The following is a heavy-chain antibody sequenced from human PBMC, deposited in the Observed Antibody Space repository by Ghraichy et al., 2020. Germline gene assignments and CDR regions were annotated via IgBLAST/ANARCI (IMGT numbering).Heavy chain of an antibody. CDR2: INPSTGAT. D-gene: IGHD3-3*01. CDR3: AKDWRRSYDYWSAHHSPRTGGEDFFDF. CDR1: GYTFTGYY. J-gene: IGHJ3*01. V-gene: IGHV1-2*02. Sequence: ASVKVSCQASGYTFTGYYIHWVRQVPGQGLQWMGWINPSTGATNSAQKFQGRVTMTRDTSIGTAYMELNGLTSDDTALYYCAKDWRRSYDYWSAHHSPRTGGEDFFDFWDQGTMVTVSS.